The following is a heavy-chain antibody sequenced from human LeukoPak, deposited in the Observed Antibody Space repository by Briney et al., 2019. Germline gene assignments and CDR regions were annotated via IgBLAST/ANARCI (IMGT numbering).Heavy chain of an antibody. D-gene: IGHD4-17*01. V-gene: IGHV3-11*01. CDR2: ISRSDTI. Sequence: GGSLRPSCTASGFTLRAYYMTWFRQAPGKGLEWVSYISRSDTIYPANTVKSRFTISRHSARNSLYLQMSSLRAEHTAVYYCARGGDRRVYYFDYSGQGTLVTVSS. CDR1: GFTLRAYY. J-gene: IGHJ4*02. CDR3: ARGGDRRVYYFDY.